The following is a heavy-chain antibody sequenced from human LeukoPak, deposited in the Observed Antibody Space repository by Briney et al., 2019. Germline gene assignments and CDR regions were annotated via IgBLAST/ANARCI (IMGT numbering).Heavy chain of an antibody. Sequence: ASVKVSCKTSGYSFTTYGMSWVRQAPGQGREWMGWISGKNGDTNSAQKLQGRVTITRDTSASTVYMELSSLRSEDMAVYYCARATSDYGDYAYYFDYWGQGSLVSVSS. V-gene: IGHV1-18*03. CDR2: ISGKNGDT. CDR1: GYSFTTYG. CDR3: ARATSDYGDYAYYFDY. J-gene: IGHJ4*02. D-gene: IGHD4-17*01.